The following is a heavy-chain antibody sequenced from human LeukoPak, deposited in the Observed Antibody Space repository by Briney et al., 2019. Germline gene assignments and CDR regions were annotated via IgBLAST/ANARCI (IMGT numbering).Heavy chain of an antibody. CDR1: GGTFSSYA. Sequence: GASVKVSCKASGGTFSSYAISWVRQAPGQGLEWMGGIIPIFGTANYAQKFQGRVTITADKSTSTAYMELSSLRSDDTAVYYCARTVVVTAEHAFDVWGQGTMVTVSS. V-gene: IGHV1-69*06. CDR2: IIPIFGTA. J-gene: IGHJ3*01. CDR3: ARTVVVTAEHAFDV. D-gene: IGHD2-21*02.